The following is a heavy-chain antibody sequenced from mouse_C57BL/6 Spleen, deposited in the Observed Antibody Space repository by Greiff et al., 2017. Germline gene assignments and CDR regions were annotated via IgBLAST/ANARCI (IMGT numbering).Heavy chain of an antibody. CDR1: GFTFSSYG. CDR2: ISSGGSYT. J-gene: IGHJ2*01. V-gene: IGHV5-6*02. CDR3: ARRGSIVTTCYFDY. Sequence: EVKLVESGGDLVKPGGSLKLSCAASGFTFSSYGMSWVRQTPDKRLEWVATISSGGSYTYYPDSVKGRFTISRDNAKNTLYLQMSSLKSEDTAMYYCARRGSIVTTCYFDYWGQGTTLTVSS. D-gene: IGHD2-5*01.